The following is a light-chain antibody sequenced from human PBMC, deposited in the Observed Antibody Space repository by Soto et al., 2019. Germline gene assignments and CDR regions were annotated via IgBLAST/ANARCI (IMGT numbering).Light chain of an antibody. V-gene: IGKV3-20*01. CDR2: GAS. Sequence: EIVLTQSPGTLSLSPGERATLYFSASQSVSSSYLAWYQQKPGQAPRLLIYGASSRATGIPDRFSGSGSGTDFTLTISRLEPEDFAVYYCQQYGSSPLVTFGGGTKVDI. J-gene: IGKJ4*01. CDR3: QQYGSSPLVT. CDR1: QSVSSSY.